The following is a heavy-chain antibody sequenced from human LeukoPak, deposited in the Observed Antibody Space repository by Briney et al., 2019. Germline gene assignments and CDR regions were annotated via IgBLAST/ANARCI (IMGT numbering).Heavy chain of an antibody. Sequence: ASVKVSCKASGYTFTSCDINWVRQATGQGLEWMGWINPKSGGTNYAQYFQGRVTMTRDTSSTTVYMDLTRLRSDDTAVYFCARPLGSLKEYWWFDPWGQGTLVTVSS. CDR1: GYTFTSCD. D-gene: IGHD2/OR15-2a*01. CDR2: INPKSGGT. J-gene: IGHJ5*02. V-gene: IGHV1-2*02. CDR3: ARPLGSLKEYWWFDP.